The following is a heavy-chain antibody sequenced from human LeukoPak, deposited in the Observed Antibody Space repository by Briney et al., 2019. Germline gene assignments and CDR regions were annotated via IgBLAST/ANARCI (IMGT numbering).Heavy chain of an antibody. CDR1: GGSISSGGYY. CDR2: IYHSGST. V-gene: IGHV4-30-2*01. Sequence: SETLSLTCTVSGGSISSGGYYWSWIRQPPGKGLEWIGYIYHSGSTYYNPSLKSRVTISVDRSKNQFSLKLSSVTAADTAVYYCARDPSNWNPSHFDYWGQGTLVTVSS. J-gene: IGHJ4*02. D-gene: IGHD1-20*01. CDR3: ARDPSNWNPSHFDY.